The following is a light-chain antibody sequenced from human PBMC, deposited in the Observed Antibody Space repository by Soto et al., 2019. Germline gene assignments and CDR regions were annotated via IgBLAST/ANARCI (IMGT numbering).Light chain of an antibody. CDR2: GAS. V-gene: IGKV3D-20*02. CDR1: QSVSSSY. CDR3: QQRSNWPSIT. J-gene: IGKJ5*01. Sequence: VLSQSPGTLSLSPGERATLSCRASQSVSSSYLAWYQQKPGQAPRLLIYGASSRATGIPARFSGSGSGTDFTLTISSLEPEDFAVYYCQQRSNWPSITFGQGTRLEIK.